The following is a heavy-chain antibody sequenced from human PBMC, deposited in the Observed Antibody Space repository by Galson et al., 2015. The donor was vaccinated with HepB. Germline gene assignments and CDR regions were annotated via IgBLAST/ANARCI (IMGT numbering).Heavy chain of an antibody. D-gene: IGHD6-13*01. V-gene: IGHV4-59*01. J-gene: IGHJ4*02. CDR2: IYYSGST. CDR1: GGSISSYY. Sequence: SETLSLTCTVSGGSISSYYWSWIRQPPGKGLEWIGYIYYSGSTNYNPSLKSRVTISVDTSKNQSSLKLSSVTAADTAVYYCARAKYSSSWYHQPFDYWGQGTLVTVSS. CDR3: ARAKYSSSWYHQPFDY.